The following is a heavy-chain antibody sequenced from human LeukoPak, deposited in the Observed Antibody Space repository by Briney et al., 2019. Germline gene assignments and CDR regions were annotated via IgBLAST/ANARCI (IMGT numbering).Heavy chain of an antibody. CDR3: ARGGSGYDSPDY. V-gene: IGHV3-30-3*01. Sequence: GRSLRLSCAASGFTFSSYAMHWVRQAPGKGLEWVAVISYDGSNKYYADSVKGRFSISRDNSKNTLYLQMNSLRAEDTAVYYCARGGSGYDSPDYWGQGTLVTVSS. CDR1: GFTFSSYA. J-gene: IGHJ4*02. D-gene: IGHD5-12*01. CDR2: ISYDGSNK.